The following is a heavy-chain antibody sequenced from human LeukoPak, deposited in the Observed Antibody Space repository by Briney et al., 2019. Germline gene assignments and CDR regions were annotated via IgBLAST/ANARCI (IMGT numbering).Heavy chain of an antibody. CDR3: AKDTPTTGYHLDS. CDR1: GFTLRGYG. CDR2: IRYDGSDK. Sequence: GGSLRLSCAASGFTLRGYGMHWVRQAPGKGLEWVAFIRYDGSDKSYADSVKGRFTISRDNSENTLYLQINSLRVEDAAVYYCAKDTPTTGYHLDSWGQGTLVTVSS. D-gene: IGHD1-1*01. V-gene: IGHV3-30*02. J-gene: IGHJ4*02.